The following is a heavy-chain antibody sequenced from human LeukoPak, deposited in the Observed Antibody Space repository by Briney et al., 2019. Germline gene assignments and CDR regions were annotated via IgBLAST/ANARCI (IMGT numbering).Heavy chain of an antibody. D-gene: IGHD3-10*01. CDR1: GYTFTGYY. V-gene: IGHV1-2*02. CDR2: INPNSGGT. CDR3: ARDRGITMVRGVIVY. Sequence: ASVTVSCKASGYTFTGYYMHWVRQAPGQGLEWMGWINPNSGGTNYAQKFQGRVTMTRDTSISTAYMELSRLRSDDTAVYYCARDRGITMVRGVIVYWGQGTLVTVSS. J-gene: IGHJ4*02.